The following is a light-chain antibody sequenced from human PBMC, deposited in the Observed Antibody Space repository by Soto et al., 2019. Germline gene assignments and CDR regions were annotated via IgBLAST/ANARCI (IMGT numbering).Light chain of an antibody. Sequence: RVMTQSPVTLSVSPGESVTRSWRSIQSVGTNLAWYQQKPGQAPSLLIYGVSTRATGIPTRFSGSGSGRQFTLTISSLQSEDFATYYCQQYYSYPQVTFGRGTRLEIK. J-gene: IGKJ5*01. V-gene: IGKV3-15*01. CDR1: QSVGTN. CDR3: QQYYSYPQVT. CDR2: GVS.